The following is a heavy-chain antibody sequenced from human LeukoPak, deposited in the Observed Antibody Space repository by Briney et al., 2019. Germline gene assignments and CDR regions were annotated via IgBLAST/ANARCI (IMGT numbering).Heavy chain of an antibody. J-gene: IGHJ5*02. Sequence: KASETLSLTCTVSGGSISSSSYYWGWIRQPPGKGLEWIGSIYYSGSTYYNPSLKSRVTISVDTSKNQFSLKLSSVTAADTAVYYCWRHRAYYYDSNPWFDPWGQGTLVTVSS. CDR1: GGSISSSSYY. CDR3: WRHRAYYYDSNPWFDP. V-gene: IGHV4-39*01. D-gene: IGHD3-22*01. CDR2: IYYSGST.